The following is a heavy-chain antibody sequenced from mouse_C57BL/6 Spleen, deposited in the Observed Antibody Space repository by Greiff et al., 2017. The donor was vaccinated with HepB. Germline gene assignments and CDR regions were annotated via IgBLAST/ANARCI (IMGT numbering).Heavy chain of an antibody. CDR3: ARGNWDYCDD. CDR2: IDPSDSET. V-gene: IGHV1-52*01. Sequence: QVQLQQPGAELVRPGSSVKLSCKASGYTFTSYWMHWVKQRPIQGLEWIGNIDPSDSETHYNQKFKDKATLTVDKSSSTAYMQLSSLTSEDSAVYYCARGNWDYCDDWGQGTTLTVSS. D-gene: IGHD4-1*01. J-gene: IGHJ2*01. CDR1: GYTFTSYW.